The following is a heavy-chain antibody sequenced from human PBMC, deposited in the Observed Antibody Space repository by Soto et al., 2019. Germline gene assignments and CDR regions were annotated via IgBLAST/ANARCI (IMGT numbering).Heavy chain of an antibody. V-gene: IGHV4-34*01. J-gene: IGHJ4*02. Sequence: ETLSLTCAVYGGSFSGYYWSWIRQPPGKGLEWIGEINHSGSTNYNPSLKSRVTISVDTSKNQFSLKLSSVTAADTAVYYCASLEHFDWLTLYDYWGQGTLVTVSS. CDR1: GGSFSGYY. D-gene: IGHD3-9*01. CDR3: ASLEHFDWLTLYDY. CDR2: INHSGST.